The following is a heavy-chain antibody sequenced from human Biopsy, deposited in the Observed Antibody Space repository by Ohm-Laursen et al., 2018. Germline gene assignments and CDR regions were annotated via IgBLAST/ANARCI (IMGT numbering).Heavy chain of an antibody. CDR2: NIPILGTG. Sequence: ASVKVSCKAPEGTFSNYGVNWVRQAPGQGLAWLGGNIPILGTGNYAQKFQDRVTVAADTSTSTATMELRSLRSDDTAVYYCATKLTGYFHHWGQGTLVTVSS. D-gene: IGHD3-9*01. V-gene: IGHV1-69*06. J-gene: IGHJ1*01. CDR3: ATKLTGYFHH. CDR1: EGTFSNYG.